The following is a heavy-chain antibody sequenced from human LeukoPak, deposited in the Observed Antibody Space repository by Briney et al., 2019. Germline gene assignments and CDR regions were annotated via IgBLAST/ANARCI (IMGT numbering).Heavy chain of an antibody. CDR1: GFTFSSYA. CDR2: ISGSGGST. J-gene: IGHJ4*02. V-gene: IGHV3-23*01. D-gene: IGHD3-10*01. CDR3: AKGGEWPNYYFDY. Sequence: GGSLRLSCAASGFTFSSYAMSWVRQAPGKGLEWVLAISGSGGSTYYADSVKGRFTISRDNSKNTLYLQMNSLRAEDTAVYYCAKGGEWPNYYFDYWGQGTLVTVSS.